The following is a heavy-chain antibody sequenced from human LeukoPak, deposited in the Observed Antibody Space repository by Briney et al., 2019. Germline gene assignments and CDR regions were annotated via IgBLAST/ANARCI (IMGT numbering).Heavy chain of an antibody. J-gene: IGHJ6*02. CDR3: ARGLGYCSSTSCQSFYYYYGMDV. CDR2: TYYRSKWYN. V-gene: IGHV6-1*01. Sequence: PSQTLSLTCAISGDTVSSNSAAWNWIRQSPSRGLEWLGRTYYRSKWYNDYAVSVKSRITINPDTSKNQFSLKLSSVTAADTAVYYCARGLGYCSSTSCQSFYYYYGMDVWGQGTTVTVSS. CDR1: GDTVSSNSAA. D-gene: IGHD2-2*01.